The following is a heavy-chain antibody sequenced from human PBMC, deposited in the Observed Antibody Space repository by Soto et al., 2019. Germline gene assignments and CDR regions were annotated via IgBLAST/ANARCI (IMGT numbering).Heavy chain of an antibody. D-gene: IGHD5-18*01. J-gene: IGHJ4*02. CDR3: ASGIQLWLRRIHNVYSG. V-gene: IGHV1-18*01. Sequence: QVQLVQSGAEVKNPGASVKVSCKASGYTFTRYGIGWARQAPGQGLEWMGWINTYNGNTNYAQNVQGRVTLTTDTSTSTAYMELRSLRSEDTAVYFCASGIQLWLRRIHNVYSGWGQRTLVTVSS. CDR2: INTYNGNT. CDR1: GYTFTRYG.